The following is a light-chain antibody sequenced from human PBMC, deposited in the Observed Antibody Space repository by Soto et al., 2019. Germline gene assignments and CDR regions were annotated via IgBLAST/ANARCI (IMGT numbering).Light chain of an antibody. CDR1: QSVSNDY. Sequence: EMVLPQSPGTLSLSPEARATLSCRASQSVSNDYVAWVQQKPGQTPRLLIYSVSSRATGIPARFSGSGSGTDFTLTISSLEPEDFAVYYCQQYGSSPITFGQGTRLEI. CDR3: QQYGSSPIT. CDR2: SVS. V-gene: IGKV3-20*01. J-gene: IGKJ5*01.